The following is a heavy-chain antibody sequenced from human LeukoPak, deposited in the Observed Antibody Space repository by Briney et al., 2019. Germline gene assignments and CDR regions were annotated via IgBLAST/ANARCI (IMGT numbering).Heavy chain of an antibody. V-gene: IGHV3-11*04. D-gene: IGHD6-13*01. J-gene: IGHJ4*02. Sequence: GGSLRLSCAASGFTFSDYYMSWIRQAPGKGLEWVSYISSSGSTIYYADSVKGRFTISRDNAKNSLYLQMNSLRAEDTAMYYCARASPGYSSSWYPHSWGQGTLVTVSS. CDR2: ISSSGSTI. CDR1: GFTFSDYY. CDR3: ARASPGYSSSWYPHS.